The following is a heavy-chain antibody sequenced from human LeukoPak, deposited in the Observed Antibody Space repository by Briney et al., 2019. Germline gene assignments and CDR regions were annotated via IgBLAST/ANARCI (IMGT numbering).Heavy chain of an antibody. Sequence: SETLSLTCTVSGGSISSYYWSWIRQPPGKGLEWIGYIYYSGSTNYNPSLKSRVTISVDTSKNQFSLKLSSVTAADTAVYYCARGLTYYDFWSGYYTLRWFDPWGQGTLVTVSS. J-gene: IGHJ5*02. V-gene: IGHV4-59*12. CDR2: IYYSGST. CDR1: GGSISSYY. D-gene: IGHD3-3*01. CDR3: ARGLTYYDFWSGYYTLRWFDP.